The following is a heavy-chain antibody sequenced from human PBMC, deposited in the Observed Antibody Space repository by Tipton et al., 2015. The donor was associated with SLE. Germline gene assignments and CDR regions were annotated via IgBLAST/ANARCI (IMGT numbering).Heavy chain of an antibody. Sequence: QLVQSGPEVKKPGASVKVSCKASGYTFTSYYMHWVRQAPGQGLEWMGVINPSAGSTSYAQKFQGRVIMTRDTSTRTAYMELSSLRSEDTAVYYCARDGSSSSYFDYWGQGPLATVSS. D-gene: IGHD6-13*01. V-gene: IGHV1-46*01. CDR1: GYTFTSYY. CDR3: ARDGSSSSYFDY. J-gene: IGHJ4*02. CDR2: INPSAGST.